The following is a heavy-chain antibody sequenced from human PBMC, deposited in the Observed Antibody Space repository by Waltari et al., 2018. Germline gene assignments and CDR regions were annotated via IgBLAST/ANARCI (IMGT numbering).Heavy chain of an antibody. CDR2: IKLDGSAK. CDR1: GFTFSNYW. CDR3: ARQGNMDV. Sequence: EVQLVESGGGLVQPGGSLRLSCAVSGFTFSNYWMSWVRQAPGKGLGCVANIKLDGSAKNYVDSVKGRFTFSRDNAKNSLYLQMNSLRAEDTAMYYCARQGNMDVWGQGTTVTVSS. V-gene: IGHV3-7*01. J-gene: IGHJ6*02.